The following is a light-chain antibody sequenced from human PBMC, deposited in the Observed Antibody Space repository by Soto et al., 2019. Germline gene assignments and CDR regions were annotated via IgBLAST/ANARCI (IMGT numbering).Light chain of an antibody. V-gene: IGKV3-11*01. CDR3: QQRSNWL. Sequence: VLTQAPATLSFSPGESSTLSCRASQSVSNYVAWYQQKPGQAPRLLIYDASNRATGIPARFSGSGSGTDFTLTISSLEPEDFAVYYCQQRSNWLFGPGTKVAI. CDR2: DAS. CDR1: QSVSNY. J-gene: IGKJ3*01.